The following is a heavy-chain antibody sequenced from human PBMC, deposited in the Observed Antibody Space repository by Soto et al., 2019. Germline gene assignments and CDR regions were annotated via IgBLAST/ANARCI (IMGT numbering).Heavy chain of an antibody. CDR1: GYNFTTYW. D-gene: IGHD3-10*01. Sequence: GESLKISCKGSGYNFTTYWIGWVRQMPGKGLEWMGIISPGDSDTIYSPSFQGQVTISADKSISTAYLQWSSLKASDTAMFYCARYCVSGTYYHGVDVWGQGTTVTVSS. J-gene: IGHJ6*02. CDR2: ISPGDSDT. CDR3: ARYCVSGTYYHGVDV. V-gene: IGHV5-51*01.